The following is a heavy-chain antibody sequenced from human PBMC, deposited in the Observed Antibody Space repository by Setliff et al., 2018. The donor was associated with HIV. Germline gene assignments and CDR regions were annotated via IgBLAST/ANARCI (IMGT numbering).Heavy chain of an antibody. CDR2: INAGNGNT. V-gene: IGHV1-3*01. D-gene: IGHD6-13*01. CDR1: GYTFTAYV. CDR3: AREQLGLGPPRGMDV. J-gene: IGHJ6*02. Sequence: ASVKVSCKASGYTFTAYVMHWVRQAPGQRLEWMGWINAGNGNTKYSQKFQGRVTFIRDTSASTAYMELGSLRSEDTAVYYCAREQLGLGPPRGMDVWGQGTTVAVSS.